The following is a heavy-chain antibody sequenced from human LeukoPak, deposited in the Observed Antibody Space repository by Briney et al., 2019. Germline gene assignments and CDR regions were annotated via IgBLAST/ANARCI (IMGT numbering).Heavy chain of an antibody. Sequence: ASVKVSCKASGYTFTSYYMHWVRQAPGQGLEWMGIINPSGGSTSYAQKFQGRVTMTRDTSTSTVYMELSSLRSEDTAVYYCARDSSYSDSSGYYTPFFDYWGQGTLVTVSS. D-gene: IGHD3-22*01. V-gene: IGHV1-46*01. CDR2: INPSGGST. CDR1: GYTFTSYY. J-gene: IGHJ4*02. CDR3: ARDSSYSDSSGYYTPFFDY.